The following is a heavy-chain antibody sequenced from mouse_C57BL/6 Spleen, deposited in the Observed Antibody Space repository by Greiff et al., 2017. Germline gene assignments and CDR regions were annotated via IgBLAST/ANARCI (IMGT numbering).Heavy chain of an antibody. D-gene: IGHD1-1*01. J-gene: IGHJ4*01. V-gene: IGHV5-6*02. CDR1: GFTFSSYG. CDR2: ISSGGSYT. Sequence: DVKLVESGGDLVKPGGSLKLSCAASGFTFSSYGMSWVRQTPDKRLEWVATISSGGSYTYSPDSVKGRFPISRDNAKNTLDRQMSSLKSEDTAMYYCARQDYGSSPYYGAMDDWGPGTSVTVSS. CDR3: ARQDYGSSPYYGAMDD.